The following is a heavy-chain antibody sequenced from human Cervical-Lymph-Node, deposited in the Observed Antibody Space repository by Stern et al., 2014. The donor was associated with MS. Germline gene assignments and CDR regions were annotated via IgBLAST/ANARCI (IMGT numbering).Heavy chain of an antibody. D-gene: IGHD1-1*01. Sequence: EVQLVESGGGIVPPGGSLMIPCVASGFTFRTYWMPWVRQGPGRGLEWVSRINGDGTVSTYADSVRGRFTISRNNANNTMSLQLDNLRVEDTAIYYCASAYRASWGQGTLVTVST. CDR2: INGDGTVS. V-gene: IGHV3-74*01. J-gene: IGHJ4*02. CDR3: ASAYRAS. CDR1: GFTFRTYW.